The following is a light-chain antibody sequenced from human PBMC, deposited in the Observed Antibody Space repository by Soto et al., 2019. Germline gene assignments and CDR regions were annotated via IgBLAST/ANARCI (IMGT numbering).Light chain of an antibody. Sequence: EIVLTQSPGTLSLSPGERATLSCRASESVSSSYLAWYQQKPGQAPRLLIYGASSRATGLPDRFSGSGSGTDCTLTISRLEPEDFAVYYCQQYGSSPRTFGQGTKVEIK. CDR2: GAS. CDR1: ESVSSSY. V-gene: IGKV3-20*01. J-gene: IGKJ1*01. CDR3: QQYGSSPRT.